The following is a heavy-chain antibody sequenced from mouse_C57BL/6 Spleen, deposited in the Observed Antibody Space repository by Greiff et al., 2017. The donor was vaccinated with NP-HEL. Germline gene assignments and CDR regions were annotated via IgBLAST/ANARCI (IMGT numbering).Heavy chain of an antibody. D-gene: IGHD1-1*01. Sequence: EVMLVESEGGLVQPGSSMKLSCTASGFTFSDYYMAWVRQVPEKGLEWVANINYDGSSTYYLDSLKSRFIISRDNAKNILYLQMSSLKSEDTATYYCARIPLITTVVAYYAMDYWGQGTSVTVSS. CDR3: ARIPLITTVVAYYAMDY. V-gene: IGHV5-16*01. J-gene: IGHJ4*01. CDR2: INYDGSST. CDR1: GFTFSDYY.